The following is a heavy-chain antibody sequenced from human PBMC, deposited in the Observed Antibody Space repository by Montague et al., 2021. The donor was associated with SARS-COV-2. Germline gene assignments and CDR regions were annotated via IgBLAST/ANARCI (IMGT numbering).Heavy chain of an antibody. J-gene: IGHJ6*02. CDR1: GDSTTSGSHF. Sequence: TLSLTCSVSGDSTTSGSHFWTWIRQPSGKGLEWIGHIQTSGTSNYSPSLRDRITLSIDTSRNQFSLELRSVTAADTAVYYCARDRPESWRISPGLAGLFATVVHSASGMDVWGRGTTVIVS. CDR2: IQTSGTS. CDR3: ARDRPESWRISPGLAGLFATVVHSASGMDV. V-gene: IGHV4-61*09. D-gene: IGHD3-22*01.